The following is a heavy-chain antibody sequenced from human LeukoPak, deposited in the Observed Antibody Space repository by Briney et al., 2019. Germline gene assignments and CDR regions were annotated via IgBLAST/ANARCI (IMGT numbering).Heavy chain of an antibody. J-gene: IGHJ4*02. V-gene: IGHV3-53*05. CDR3: AKDGQLGYCSSTSCYRAHFDY. Sequence: PGGSLRLSCAASGFTVSSNYMSWVRQAPGKGLEWVSVIYSGGSTYYADSVKGRFTISRDNSKNTLYLQMNSLRAEDTAVYYCAKDGQLGYCSSTSCYRAHFDYWGQGTLVTVSS. CDR2: IYSGGST. CDR1: GFTVSSNY. D-gene: IGHD2-2*01.